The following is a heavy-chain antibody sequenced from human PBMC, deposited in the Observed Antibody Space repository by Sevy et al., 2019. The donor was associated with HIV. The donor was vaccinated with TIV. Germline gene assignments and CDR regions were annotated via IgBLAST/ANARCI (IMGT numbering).Heavy chain of an antibody. Sequence: GGSLRLSCAASGITFSSHAMHWVRQAPGKGLEWVTIISYDGSNKYYADSVKGRFTISRENSKNTLYLQMNSLRAEDTAVYYCARADYGDYSGEFDYGAREPWSPSPQ. D-gene: IGHD4-17*01. CDR3: ARADYGDYSGEFDY. J-gene: IGHJ4*02. CDR1: GITFSSHA. CDR2: ISYDGSNK. V-gene: IGHV3-30-3*01.